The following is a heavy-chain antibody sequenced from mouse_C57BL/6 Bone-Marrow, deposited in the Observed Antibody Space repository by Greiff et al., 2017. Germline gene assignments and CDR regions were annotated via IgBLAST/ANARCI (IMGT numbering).Heavy chain of an antibody. J-gene: IGHJ3*01. V-gene: IGHV14-4*01. CDR1: GFNIKDDY. CDR3: TTGTPFAY. D-gene: IGHD4-1*01. CDR2: IDPENGDT. Sequence: EVQLQQSGAELVRPGASVKLSCTASGFNIKDDYMHWVKQRPEQGLERIGWIDPENGDTESASKFQGKATITADTSSNTAYLQLSSLTSEDTAVYYCTTGTPFAYRGQGTLVTGSA.